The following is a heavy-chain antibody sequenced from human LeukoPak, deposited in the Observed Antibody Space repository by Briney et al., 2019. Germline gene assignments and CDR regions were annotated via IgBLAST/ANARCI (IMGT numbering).Heavy chain of an antibody. CDR2: MSPNSGNT. D-gene: IGHD3-9*01. CDR1: GYTFTSYD. Sequence: GASVKVSCKASGYTFTSYDINWVRQATGQGLEWMGWMSPNSGNTGYAQKFQGRVTMTRNTSISTAYMELSSLRSEDTAVYYCARTGYYYYYMDVWGKGTTVTVSS. V-gene: IGHV1-8*01. CDR3: ARTGYYYYYMDV. J-gene: IGHJ6*03.